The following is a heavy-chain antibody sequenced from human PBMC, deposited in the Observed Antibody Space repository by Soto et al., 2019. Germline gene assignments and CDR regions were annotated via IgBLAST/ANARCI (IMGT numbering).Heavy chain of an antibody. CDR3: ARVSSSWYGYYYGMDV. D-gene: IGHD6-13*01. CDR2: IKQDGSST. Sequence: VSLRLSCAASGFTFSSYWMSWVRQAPWKGLEWVANIKQDGSSTSYADSVKGRFTISRDSAKNTLYLQMNSLRAEDTAVYYCARVSSSWYGYYYGMDVWGQGTTVTVSS. J-gene: IGHJ6*02. CDR1: GFTFSSYW. V-gene: IGHV3-7*01.